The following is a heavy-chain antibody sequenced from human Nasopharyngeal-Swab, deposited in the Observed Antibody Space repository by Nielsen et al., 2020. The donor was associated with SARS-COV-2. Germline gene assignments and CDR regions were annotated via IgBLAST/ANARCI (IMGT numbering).Heavy chain of an antibody. V-gene: IGHV3-30*18. CDR2: ISYDGSNK. Sequence: GESLKISCAASGFTFSSYGMHWVRQAPGKGLEWVAVISYDGSNKYYADSVKGRFTISRDNSKNTLYLQMNSLRAEDTAVYYCAKGISVAGTSLFDYWGQGTLVTVSS. CDR3: AKGISVAGTSLFDY. CDR1: GFTFSSYG. J-gene: IGHJ4*02. D-gene: IGHD6-19*01.